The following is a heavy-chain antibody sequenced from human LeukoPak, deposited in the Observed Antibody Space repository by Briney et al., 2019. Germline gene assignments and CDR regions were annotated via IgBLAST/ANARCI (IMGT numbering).Heavy chain of an antibody. CDR2: ISSSSSYI. D-gene: IGHD5-24*01. J-gene: IGHJ4*02. CDR1: GFTFSSYS. CDR3: ARDWGEEMATIDPAFLDY. V-gene: IGHV3-21*01. Sequence: GGSLRLSCAASGFTFSSYSMNWVRQAPGKGLEWVSSISSSSSYIYYADSVKGRFTISRDNAKNSLYLQMNSLRAEDTAVYYCARDWGEEMATIDPAFLDYWGQGTLVTVSS.